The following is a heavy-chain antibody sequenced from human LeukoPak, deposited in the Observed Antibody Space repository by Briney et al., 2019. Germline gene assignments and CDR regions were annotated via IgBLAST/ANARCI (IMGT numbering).Heavy chain of an antibody. J-gene: IGHJ4*02. CDR1: GYTFTSYG. CDR2: MSAYNGNT. D-gene: IGHD2-2*01. V-gene: IGHV1-18*01. Sequence: ASVKVSCKASGYTFTSYGISWVRQAPGQALEWMGWMSAYNGNTNYAQKLQGRVTMTTDTSTSTAYMELRSLRSDDTAVYYCASCSSGTFPCDYWGQGTLVTVSS. CDR3: ASCSSGTFPCDY.